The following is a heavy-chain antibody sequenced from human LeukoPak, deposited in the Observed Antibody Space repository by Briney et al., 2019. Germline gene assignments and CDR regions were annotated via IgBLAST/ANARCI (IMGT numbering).Heavy chain of an antibody. Sequence: GGSLRLSCAASGFTFSSYGMHWVRQAPGKGLEWVAFIRYDGSNKYYADSVKGRFTISRDNSKNTLYLQMNSLRAEDTAVYYCASQRGHDYGDYSPIYYYYMDVWGKGTTVTVSS. J-gene: IGHJ6*03. V-gene: IGHV3-30*02. CDR1: GFTFSSYG. CDR3: ASQRGHDYGDYSPIYYYYMDV. D-gene: IGHD4-17*01. CDR2: IRYDGSNK.